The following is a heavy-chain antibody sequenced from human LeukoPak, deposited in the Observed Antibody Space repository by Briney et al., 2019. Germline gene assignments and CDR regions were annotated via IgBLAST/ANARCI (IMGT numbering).Heavy chain of an antibody. V-gene: IGHV3-7*01. D-gene: IGHD3-22*01. J-gene: IGHJ4*02. CDR1: GFSCSSYW. CDR2: IKQDGSEK. CDR3: ARGVEEYYYDSSGYYYFDY. Sequence: GGSLRLSCAASGFSCSSYWMSWVRQAPGKGLEWVANIKQDGSEKYYVDSVKGRFTISRDNAKNSLYLQMNSLRAEDTAVYYCARGVEEYYYDSSGYYYFDYWGQGTLVTVSS.